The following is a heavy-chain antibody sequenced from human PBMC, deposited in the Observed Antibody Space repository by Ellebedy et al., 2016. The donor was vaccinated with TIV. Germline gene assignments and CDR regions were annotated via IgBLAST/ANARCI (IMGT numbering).Heavy chain of an antibody. CDR1: GFYFGDYW. J-gene: IGHJ4*02. D-gene: IGHD6-19*01. V-gene: IGHV3-7*01. CDR2: IKKDGREK. Sequence: GGSLRLXCAASGFYFGDYWMSWVRQAPGKGLEWVANIKKDGREKNYVDSVRGRFTISRDNAKNSLYLQMSSLRAEDTAVYYCARDGSIAVDGTSDYWGQGTLVTVSS. CDR3: ARDGSIAVDGTSDY.